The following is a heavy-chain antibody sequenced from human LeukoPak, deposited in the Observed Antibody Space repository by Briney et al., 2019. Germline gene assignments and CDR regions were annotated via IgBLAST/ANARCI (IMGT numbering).Heavy chain of an antibody. Sequence: GGSLRLSCAASGFTFDDYAMRWVRQAPGKGLEWVSGISWNSGSIGYADSVKGRFTISRDNAKNSLYLQMNSLRAEDTALYYCAKDQGCSSTSCYNAFDIWGQGTMVTVSS. D-gene: IGHD2-2*02. J-gene: IGHJ3*02. V-gene: IGHV3-9*01. CDR1: GFTFDDYA. CDR2: ISWNSGSI. CDR3: AKDQGCSSTSCYNAFDI.